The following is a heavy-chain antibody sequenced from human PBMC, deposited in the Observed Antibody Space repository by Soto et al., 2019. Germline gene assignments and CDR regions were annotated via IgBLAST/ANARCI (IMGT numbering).Heavy chain of an antibody. CDR2: IYYSGST. V-gene: IGHV4-30-4*01. D-gene: IGHD3-22*01. CDR1: GGSISSGDYY. Sequence: QVQLQESGPGLVKPSQTLSLTCTVSGGSISSGDYYWSWIRQPPGKGLEWIGYIYYSGSTYYTPSLKSRVTISVDTSKNQFSLKLSSVTAADTAVYYCARGINYYDSSYDYWGQGTLVTVSS. J-gene: IGHJ4*02. CDR3: ARGINYYDSSYDY.